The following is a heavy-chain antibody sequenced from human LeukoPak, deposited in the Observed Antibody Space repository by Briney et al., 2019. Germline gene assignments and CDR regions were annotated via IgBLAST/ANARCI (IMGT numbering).Heavy chain of an antibody. J-gene: IGHJ4*02. CDR1: GYTFTGYY. CDR3: ARDPTPLYYYDSSGFDY. CDR2: INPNSGGT. V-gene: IGHV1-2*02. Sequence: GASVKVSCKASGYTFTGYYMHWVRQAPGQGLEWMGWINPNSGGTNYAQKFQGRVTMTRDTSISTAYMELSRLRSDDTAVYYCARDPTPLYYYDSSGFDYWGQGTLVTVSS. D-gene: IGHD3-22*01.